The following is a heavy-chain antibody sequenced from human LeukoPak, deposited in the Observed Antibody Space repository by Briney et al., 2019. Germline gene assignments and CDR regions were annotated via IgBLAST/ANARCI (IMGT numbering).Heavy chain of an antibody. CDR1: GYTFTGYY. Sequence: ASVKVSCKASGYTFTGYYMHWVRQAPGQGLEWMGWINPNSGGTNYAQKFQGRVTMTRDTSISTAYMELSRLRSDDTAVYYCARIGIRGFWSGLDALDIWGQGTMVTVSS. D-gene: IGHD3-3*01. V-gene: IGHV1-2*02. CDR3: ARIGIRGFWSGLDALDI. J-gene: IGHJ3*02. CDR2: INPNSGGT.